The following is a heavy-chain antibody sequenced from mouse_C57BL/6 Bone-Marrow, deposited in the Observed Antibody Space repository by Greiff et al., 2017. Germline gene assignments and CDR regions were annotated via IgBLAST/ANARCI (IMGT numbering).Heavy chain of an antibody. Sequence: VQLQQSGAELARPGASVKLSCKASGYTFTSSGISWVKQRTGQGLEWIGEIYPRSGNTYYNEKFKGKATLTADKSSSTAYMELRSLTSEDSAVYFCARRGDYYGHYFDYWGQGTTLTVSS. D-gene: IGHD1-2*01. CDR2: IYPRSGNT. CDR3: ARRGDYYGHYFDY. V-gene: IGHV1-81*01. CDR1: GYTFTSSG. J-gene: IGHJ2*01.